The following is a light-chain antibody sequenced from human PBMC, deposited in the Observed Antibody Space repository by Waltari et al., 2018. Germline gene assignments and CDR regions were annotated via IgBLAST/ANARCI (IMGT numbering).Light chain of an antibody. J-gene: IGKJ2*01. CDR3: MQGTHWPPVYT. Sequence: DVVLTQSPLSLPVTLGQPASISCRSSQSLVYSDGNTYLNWYQQTPGQSPRRLIYKVSSRDSGVPDRFSGSGSGTDFILKISRVEAEDVGVYYCMQGTHWPPVYTFGQGTKLEI. CDR1: QSLVYSDGNTY. V-gene: IGKV2-30*01. CDR2: KVS.